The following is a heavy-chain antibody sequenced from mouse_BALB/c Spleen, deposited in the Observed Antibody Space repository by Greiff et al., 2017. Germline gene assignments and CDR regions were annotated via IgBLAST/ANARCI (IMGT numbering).Heavy chain of an antibody. CDR1: GYTFTSYD. J-gene: IGHJ1*01. CDR3: ARSPLLRRWYFDV. D-gene: IGHD1-1*01. CDR2: IYPGDGST. Sequence: VKLVESGPELVKPGALVKISCKASGYTFTSYDINWVKQRPGQGLEWIGWIYPGDGSTKYNEKFKGKATLTADKSSSTAYMQLSSLTSENSAVYFCARSPLLRRWYFDVWGAGTTVTVSS. V-gene: IGHV1S56*01.